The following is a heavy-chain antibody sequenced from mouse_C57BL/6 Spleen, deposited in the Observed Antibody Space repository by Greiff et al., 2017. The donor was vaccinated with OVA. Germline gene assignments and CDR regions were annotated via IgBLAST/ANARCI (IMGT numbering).Heavy chain of an antibody. Sequence: VKLMESDAELVKPGASVKISCKVSGYTFTDLTIHWMKQRPEQGLEWIGYIYPRDGSTKYNEKFKGKATLTADKSSSTAYMQRNSLTSEDSAVYFCARRYYYGSRGYAMDYWGQGTSVTVSS. V-gene: IGHV1-78*01. CDR2: IYPRDGST. D-gene: IGHD1-1*01. J-gene: IGHJ4*01. CDR3: ARRYYYGSRGYAMDY. CDR1: GYTFTDLT.